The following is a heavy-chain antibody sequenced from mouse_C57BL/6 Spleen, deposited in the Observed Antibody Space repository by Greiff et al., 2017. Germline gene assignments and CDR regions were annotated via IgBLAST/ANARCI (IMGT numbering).Heavy chain of an antibody. D-gene: IGHD2-3*01. CDR2: IDPSDSYT. CDR3: ARRGGYLSAMDY. V-gene: IGHV1-69*01. Sequence: QVHVKQPGAELVMPGASVKLSCKASGYTFTSYWMHWVKQRPGQGLEWIGEIDPSDSYTNYNQKFKGKSTLTVDKSSSTAYMQLSSLTSEDSAVYYCARRGGYLSAMDYWGQGTSVTVSS. J-gene: IGHJ4*01. CDR1: GYTFTSYW.